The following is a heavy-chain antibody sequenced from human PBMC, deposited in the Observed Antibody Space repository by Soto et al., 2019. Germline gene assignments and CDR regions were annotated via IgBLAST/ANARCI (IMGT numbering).Heavy chain of an antibody. Sequence: EVQLLESGGGLVQPWGSLRVSCAASGFTFSIYSFSWVRQAPGKEPEWVSATRGSDSATFYADSANGRFTISRDNSKNMVHLQMNSLRADDTAIYYCTKGFESINYGSFHFWGQGTLVTVSS. V-gene: IGHV3-23*01. CDR3: TKGFESINYGSFHF. J-gene: IGHJ4*02. CDR2: TRGSDSAT. CDR1: GFTFSIYS. D-gene: IGHD3-10*01.